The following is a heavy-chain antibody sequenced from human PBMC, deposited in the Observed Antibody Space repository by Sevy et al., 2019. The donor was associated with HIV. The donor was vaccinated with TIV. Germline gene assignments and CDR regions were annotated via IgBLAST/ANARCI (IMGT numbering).Heavy chain of an antibody. Sequence: KQSQTLSLTCTVSGGSISSYYWSWIRQPAGKGLEWIGRIYTSGSTNYNPSLKSRVTMSVDTSKNQFSLKLSSVTAADTAVYYCARGRYSSGWFDAFDIWGQGTMVTVSS. D-gene: IGHD6-19*01. CDR1: GGSISSYY. J-gene: IGHJ3*02. CDR3: ARGRYSSGWFDAFDI. V-gene: IGHV4-4*07. CDR2: IYTSGST.